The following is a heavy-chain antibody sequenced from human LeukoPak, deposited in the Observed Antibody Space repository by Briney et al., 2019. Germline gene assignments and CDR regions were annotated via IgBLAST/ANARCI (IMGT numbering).Heavy chain of an antibody. CDR2: IYSSGSA. V-gene: IGHV4-59*01. CDR3: ARTSVRGVRGPKVVWFDP. CDR1: GDSINDYH. J-gene: IGHJ5*02. Sequence: PSETLSLTCTVSGDSINDYHWSWLRQPPGKGVEWIGYIYSSGSANYNPSLKSRVIILVDPSKNQISLKLTSVTAADSAVYYCARTSVRGVRGPKVVWFDPWGQGTPVTVSS. D-gene: IGHD3-10*01.